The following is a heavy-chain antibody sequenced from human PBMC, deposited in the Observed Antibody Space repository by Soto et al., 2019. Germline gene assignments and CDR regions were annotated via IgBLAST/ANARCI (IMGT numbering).Heavy chain of an antibody. J-gene: IGHJ4*02. V-gene: IGHV1-18*01. CDR3: ARSRDIVVVPADMNFDY. Sequence: ASVKVSCKASGYTFTSYGISWVRQAPGQGLEWMGWISAYNGNTNYAQKLQGRVTMTTDTSTSTAYMELRSLRSDDTAVYYCARSRDIVVVPADMNFDYWGQGTLVTVSS. CDR1: GYTFTSYG. D-gene: IGHD2-2*01. CDR2: ISAYNGNT.